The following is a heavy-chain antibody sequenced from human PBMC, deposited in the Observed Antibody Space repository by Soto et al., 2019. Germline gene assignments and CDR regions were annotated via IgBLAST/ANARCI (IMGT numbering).Heavy chain of an antibody. CDR1: GGCISSGDYS. Sequence: SLSLTCAVWGGCISSGDYSWSWIRQPPGKGLEWIRYIYHSGSTYYNPSLKSRVTISVDRSKNQFSLKLSSVTAADTAVYYCARGTTLVRGVILGNWFDPWGQGTLVTVSS. J-gene: IGHJ5*02. CDR2: IYHSGST. CDR3: ARGTTLVRGVILGNWFDP. V-gene: IGHV4-30-2*01. D-gene: IGHD3-10*01.